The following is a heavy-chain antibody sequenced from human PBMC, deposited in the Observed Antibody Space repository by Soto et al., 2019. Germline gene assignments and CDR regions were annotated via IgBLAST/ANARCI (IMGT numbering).Heavy chain of an antibody. CDR2: IYYSGST. CDR3: ARGVRGNWFDP. CDR1: GGSVSSGNYY. V-gene: IGHV4-61*01. J-gene: IGHJ5*02. Sequence: SETLSLTCTVSGGSVSSGNYYWSWIRQPPGKGLEWIGYIYYSGSTNYNPSLKSRVTISVDTSKNQFSLKLSSVTAADTAVYYCARGVRGNWFDPWGQGTLVTVS. D-gene: IGHD3-10*01.